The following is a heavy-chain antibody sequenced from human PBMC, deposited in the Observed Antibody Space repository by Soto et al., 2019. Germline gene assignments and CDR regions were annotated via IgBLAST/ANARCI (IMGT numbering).Heavy chain of an antibody. CDR3: ARDDSYGVEGSWFDP. CDR1: GYTFTSYA. J-gene: IGHJ5*02. D-gene: IGHD5-18*01. V-gene: IGHV1-3*01. CDR2: INAGNGNT. Sequence: QVQLVQSGAEVKKPGASVKVSCKASGYTFTSYAMHWVRQAPGQRLEWMGWINAGNGNTKYSQKFQGRVTITRDTSASPAYMELSSLRSEDTAVYYCARDDSYGVEGSWFDPWGQGTLVTVSS.